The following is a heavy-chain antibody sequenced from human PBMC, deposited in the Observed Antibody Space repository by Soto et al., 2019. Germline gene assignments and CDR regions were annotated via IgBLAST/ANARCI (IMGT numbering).Heavy chain of an antibody. CDR1: GCSISSSSYY. Sequence: SETLSLTCTFSGCSISSSSYYWGWIRQPPGRGLEWIGSIYYSGSTYYNPSLKSRVTISVDTSKNQFSLKLSSVTAADTAVYYCARRSAGIYYYYGMDVWGQGTTVTVSS. J-gene: IGHJ6*02. D-gene: IGHD1-1*01. V-gene: IGHV4-39*01. CDR3: ARRSAGIYYYYGMDV. CDR2: IYYSGST.